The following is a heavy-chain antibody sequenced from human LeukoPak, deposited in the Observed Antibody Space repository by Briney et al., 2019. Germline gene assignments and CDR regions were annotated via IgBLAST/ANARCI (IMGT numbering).Heavy chain of an antibody. CDR2: ISGTGGST. J-gene: IGHJ4*02. CDR1: GFTFSSHA. Sequence: GGSLRLSCAASGFTFSSHAMNWIRQAPGKGLEWVSAISGTGGSTDYAVSVKGRFTISRDNSKNTLFLQMNSLRAEDTAVYYCAKDPQQWLGYYFDYWGQGTLVTVSS. V-gene: IGHV3-23*01. CDR3: AKDPQQWLGYYFDY. D-gene: IGHD6-19*01.